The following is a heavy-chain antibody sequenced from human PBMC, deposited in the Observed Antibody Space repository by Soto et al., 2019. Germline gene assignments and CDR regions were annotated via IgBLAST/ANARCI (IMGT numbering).Heavy chain of an antibody. CDR2: IYYSGST. J-gene: IGHJ4*02. CDR3: ARQAGATIYYFDY. V-gene: IGHV4-39*01. Sequence: SETLSLTCTVSGGSISSSSYYWGWIRQPPGKGLEWIGSIYYSGSTYYNPSLKSRVTISVDTSKNQFSLKLSSVTAADTAMYYCARQAGATIYYFDYWGQGTLVTVSS. CDR1: GGSISSSSYY. D-gene: IGHD5-12*01.